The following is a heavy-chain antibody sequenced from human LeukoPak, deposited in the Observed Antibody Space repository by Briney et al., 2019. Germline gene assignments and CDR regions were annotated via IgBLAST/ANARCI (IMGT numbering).Heavy chain of an antibody. CDR3: ARSPRAVTTDFDY. CDR2: IYYSGSA. CDR1: GGSISSYY. Sequence: SETLSLTCTVSGGSISSYYWSWIRQPPGKGLEWIGYIYYSGSANYNPSPKSRVTISVDTSKNQFSLKLSSVTAVDTAVYYCARSPRAVTTDFDYWGQGTLVTVSS. D-gene: IGHD4-17*01. J-gene: IGHJ4*02. V-gene: IGHV4-59*08.